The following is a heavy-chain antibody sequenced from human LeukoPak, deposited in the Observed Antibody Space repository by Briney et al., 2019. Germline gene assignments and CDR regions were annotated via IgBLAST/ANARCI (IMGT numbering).Heavy chain of an antibody. CDR3: ARGGYYDSSGYYFFAFDT. CDR2: IYYSGST. D-gene: IGHD3-22*01. V-gene: IGHV4-59*01. Sequence: PSETLSLTCTVSGGSISSYYWSWIRQPPGKGLEWIGYIYYSGSTNYNPSLKSRVTISVDTSKNQFSLKLSSVTAADTAVYYCARGGYYDSSGYYFFAFDTWGQGTMVTVSS. J-gene: IGHJ3*02. CDR1: GGSISSYY.